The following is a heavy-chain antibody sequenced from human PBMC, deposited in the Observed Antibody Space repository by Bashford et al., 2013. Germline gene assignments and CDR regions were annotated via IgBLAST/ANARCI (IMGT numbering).Heavy chain of an antibody. J-gene: IGHJ4*02. CDR3: ARGWHYYSLDY. D-gene: IGHD3-10*01. CDR1: TYKFSAFY. Sequence: ASVKGLPARASTYKFSAFYMHWVRQARGQGLEWMGWIDPKSGDTVYAQNFRGRIILTTDTSISTAYMELSSLRSDDTAVYYCARGWHYYSLDYWGRGTLVTVS. CDR2: IDPKSGDT. V-gene: IGHV1-2*02.